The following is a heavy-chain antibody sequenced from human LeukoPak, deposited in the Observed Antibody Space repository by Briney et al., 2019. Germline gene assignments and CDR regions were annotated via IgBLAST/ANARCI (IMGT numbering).Heavy chain of an antibody. CDR3: ARHYGDTYFDGMDV. CDR2: IIPIFGTA. V-gene: IGHV1-69*13. CDR1: GGTFSRYA. D-gene: IGHD4-17*01. Sequence: SVKVSCKASGGTFSRYAISWVRQAPGQGLEWMGGIIPIFGTANYAQKFQGRVTITADESTSTAYMEPSSLRSEDTAVYYCARHYGDTYFDGMDVWGKGTTVTVSS. J-gene: IGHJ6*04.